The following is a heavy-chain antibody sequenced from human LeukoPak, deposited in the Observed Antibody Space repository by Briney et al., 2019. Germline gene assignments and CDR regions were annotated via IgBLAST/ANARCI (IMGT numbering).Heavy chain of an antibody. CDR1: GDSISSSSYY. Sequence: SETPSLTCTVSGDSISSSSYYWGWIRQPPGKGLEWIGSIYYSGSTYYNPSLKSRVTISVDTSKNQFSLKLSSVTAADTAVYYCAGLYASGSYYGYWGQGTLVSVSS. J-gene: IGHJ4*02. CDR3: AGLYASGSYYGY. D-gene: IGHD3-10*01. V-gene: IGHV4-39*01. CDR2: IYYSGST.